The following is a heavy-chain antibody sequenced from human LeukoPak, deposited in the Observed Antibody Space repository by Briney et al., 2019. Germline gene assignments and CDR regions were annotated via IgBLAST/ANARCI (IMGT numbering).Heavy chain of an antibody. CDR2: VYTSGST. V-gene: IGHV4-61*05. Sequence: SETLSLTCTVSGGSIISTTYYWGWIRQPPGRGLEWIGYVYTSGSTNYNPSLKSRVTISVDTSKSQFALKLSSVTAADTAVYYCAKSYFDYSTYYSYYFNLWGQGALVTVSS. CDR1: GGSIISTTYY. CDR3: AKSYFDYSTYYSYYFNL. J-gene: IGHJ4*02. D-gene: IGHD4-11*01.